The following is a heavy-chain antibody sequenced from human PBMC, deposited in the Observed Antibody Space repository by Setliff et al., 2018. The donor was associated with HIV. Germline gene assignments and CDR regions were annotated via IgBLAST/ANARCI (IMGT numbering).Heavy chain of an antibody. CDR1: GFTFSSYW. V-gene: IGHV3-7*03. CDR3: ARDGEYHQLFDC. J-gene: IGHJ4*02. CDR2: IKQDGSEK. D-gene: IGHD2-2*01. Sequence: SCAASGFTFSSYWMSWVRQAPGKGLEWVAIIKQDGSEKYYVDSVKGRFTISRDNAKNSVYLQMNSLRVDDTAVYYCARDGEYHQLFDCWGQGTLVTVS.